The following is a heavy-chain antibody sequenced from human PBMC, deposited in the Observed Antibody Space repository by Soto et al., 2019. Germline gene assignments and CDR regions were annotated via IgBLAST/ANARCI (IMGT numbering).Heavy chain of an antibody. CDR2: ISGYNGDT. J-gene: IGHJ4*02. CDR1: GSPFTSYG. D-gene: IGHD3-16*01. Sequence: QVKLVQSGGEVKQPGASVKVSCKTSGSPFTSYGISWVRQAPGQGLEGMGWISGYNGDTKYVQKFPGRVTLTTDTSTNTAYMEVRSLRSDDTAVYYCARDWVADLPYWGQGTLVTVSS. CDR3: ARDWVADLPY. V-gene: IGHV1-18*01.